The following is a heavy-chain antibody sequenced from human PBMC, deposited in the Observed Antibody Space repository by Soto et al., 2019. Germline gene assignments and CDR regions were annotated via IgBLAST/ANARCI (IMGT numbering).Heavy chain of an antibody. CDR2: INHSGST. Sequence: SETLSLTCAVHGGSFSGYHWSRFRQPPGEGLEWIGEINHSGSTNYNPSLKSRVTISVDTSKNQFSLKLSSVTAADTAVYYCARITMIAGEYFDYWGQGTLVTVPS. J-gene: IGHJ4*02. V-gene: IGHV4-34*01. D-gene: IGHD3-22*01. CDR1: GGSFSGYH. CDR3: ARITMIAGEYFDY.